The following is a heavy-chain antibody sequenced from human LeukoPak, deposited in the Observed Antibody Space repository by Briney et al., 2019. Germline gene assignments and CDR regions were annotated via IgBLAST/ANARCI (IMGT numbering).Heavy chain of an antibody. Sequence: PGCALRLSCAASGFSFSNYAMSWVRQAPGKGLEWVSGVTSGGGHIYYADFVKGRFTISRDDSKNTLLLQMGSLRVEDTAVYYCVAGDPIWFDPWGQGTLVAVSS. D-gene: IGHD3-10*01. CDR2: VTSGGGHI. CDR3: VAGDPIWFDP. V-gene: IGHV3-23*01. CDR1: GFSFSNYA. J-gene: IGHJ5*02.